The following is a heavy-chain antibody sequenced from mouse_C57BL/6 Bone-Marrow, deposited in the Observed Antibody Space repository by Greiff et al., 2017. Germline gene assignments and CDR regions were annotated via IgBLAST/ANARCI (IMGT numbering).Heavy chain of an antibody. Sequence: EVQLQQSGPELVKPGASVKIPCKASGYTFTDYNMDWVKQSNGKSLEWIGDINPNNGGPIYNQKFKGKATLTVDKSSSTAYMELRSLTSDDTAVYYCSRGYYCSRPWFAYWGQGTLVTVSA. V-gene: IGHV1-18*01. D-gene: IGHD1-1*01. J-gene: IGHJ3*01. CDR1: GYTFTDYN. CDR2: INPNNGGP. CDR3: SRGYYCSRPWFAY.